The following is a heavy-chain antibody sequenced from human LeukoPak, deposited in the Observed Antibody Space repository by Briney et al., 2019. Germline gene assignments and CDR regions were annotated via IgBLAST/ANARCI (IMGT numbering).Heavy chain of an antibody. CDR3: ARVVLAAMPASYYFDY. CDR2: ISSSSSYI. J-gene: IGHJ4*02. V-gene: IGHV3-21*01. Sequence: GGSLRLSCAASGFTFSSYSMNWVRQAPGKGLEGVSSISSSSSYIYYADSVKGRFTISRDNAKNSLYLQMNSLRAEDTAVYYCARVVLAAMPASYYFDYWGQGTLVTVSS. CDR1: GFTFSSYS. D-gene: IGHD2-2*01.